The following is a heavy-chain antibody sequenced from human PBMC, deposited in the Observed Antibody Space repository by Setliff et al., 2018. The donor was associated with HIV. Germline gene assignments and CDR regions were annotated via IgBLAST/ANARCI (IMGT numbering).Heavy chain of an antibody. J-gene: IGHJ6*02. D-gene: IGHD2-15*01. CDR1: GGSISSDGYY. CDR3: ATSRRYCSGATCYAYYYGMDV. V-gene: IGHV4-31*03. Sequence: PSETLSLTCTVSGGSISSDGYYWSWIRQHQGKGLEWIGHIYHRGSAYYHPSLKSRVTISVDTSKNQFSLKLNSVIAADTAVYYCATSRRYCSGATCYAYYYGMDVWGQGATVTVSS. CDR2: IYHRGSA.